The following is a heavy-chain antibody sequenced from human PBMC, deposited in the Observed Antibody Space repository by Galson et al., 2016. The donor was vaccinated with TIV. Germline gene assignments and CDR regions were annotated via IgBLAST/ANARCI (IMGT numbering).Heavy chain of an antibody. CDR3: AKDRNTALDTYHYYYGMDV. J-gene: IGHJ6*02. Sequence: SVKVSCKASGDTFTSYPFNWVRQAPGQGLEWMGGIIPLFGTANYAQKFQGRVTVTADESTSTVYLDLSSLRSEDTAVYYCAKDRNTALDTYHYYYGMDVWGQGTTVPVSS. D-gene: IGHD5-18*01. V-gene: IGHV1-69*13. CDR1: GDTFTSYP. CDR2: IIPLFGTA.